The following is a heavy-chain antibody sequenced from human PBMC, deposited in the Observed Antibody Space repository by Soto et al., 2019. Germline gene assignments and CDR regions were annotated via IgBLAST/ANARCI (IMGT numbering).Heavy chain of an antibody. CDR2: ISAYNGNT. J-gene: IGHJ6*03. Sequence: ASVKVSCKASGYTFTSYGISWVRQAPGQGLEWMGWISAYNGNTNYAQKLQGRVTMTTDTSTSTAYMELRSLRSDDTAVYYCARVGYCSSTSCYAYYYYYYMDVWGKGTTVTVSS. V-gene: IGHV1-18*01. CDR3: ARVGYCSSTSCYAYYYYYYMDV. CDR1: GYTFTSYG. D-gene: IGHD2-2*01.